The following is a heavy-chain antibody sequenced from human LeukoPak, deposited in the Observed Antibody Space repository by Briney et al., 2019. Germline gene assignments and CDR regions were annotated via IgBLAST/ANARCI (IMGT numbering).Heavy chain of an antibody. J-gene: IGHJ4*02. V-gene: IGHV1-18*01. CDR1: GYTFTSYG. CDR3: ARDMGLDYYDSSGYYCVSRFDY. CDR2: ISAYNGNT. Sequence: ASVKVSCKASGYTFTSYGISWVRQAPGQGLEWMGWISAYNGNTNYAQKLQGRVTMTTDTSTSTAYMELRSLRSDDTAVYYCARDMGLDYYDSSGYYCVSRFDYWGQGTLVTVSS. D-gene: IGHD3-22*01.